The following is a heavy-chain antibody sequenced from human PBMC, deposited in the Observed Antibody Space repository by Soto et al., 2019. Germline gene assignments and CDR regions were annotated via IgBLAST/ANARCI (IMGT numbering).Heavy chain of an antibody. J-gene: IGHJ4*02. CDR1: GGSFSGYY. V-gene: IGHV4-34*01. D-gene: IGHD4-17*01. CDR3: AYGGTTTDGDYDDY. Sequence: PSETLSLTCAVYGGSFSGYYWSWIRQPPGKGLEWIGEINHSGSTNYNPSLKSRVTISVDTSKNQFSLKLSSVTAADTAVYYCAYGGTTTDGDYDDYWGQGTLVTVSS. CDR2: INHSGST.